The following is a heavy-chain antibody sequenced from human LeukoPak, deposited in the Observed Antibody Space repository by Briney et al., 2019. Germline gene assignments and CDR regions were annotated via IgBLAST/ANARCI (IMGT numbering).Heavy chain of an antibody. V-gene: IGHV1-46*01. Sequence: ASVKVSCKASGYTFSDNYIHWVRQAPGQRLEWMGIINPNGGVTTYAQKFQGRVTMTRDTSTSTIYMDLSSLKSEDTAVYYCARDSEEVAALDYWGQGTLVTVSS. CDR3: ARDSEEVAALDY. D-gene: IGHD6-19*01. J-gene: IGHJ4*02. CDR1: GYTFSDNY. CDR2: INPNGGVT.